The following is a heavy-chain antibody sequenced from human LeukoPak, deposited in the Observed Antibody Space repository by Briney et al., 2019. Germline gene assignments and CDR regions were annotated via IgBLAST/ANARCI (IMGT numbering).Heavy chain of an antibody. CDR1: GYTFTSYY. CDR3: ARDNPDIVVVPAATTPPDY. D-gene: IGHD2-2*01. Sequence: ASVKVSCKASGYTFTSYYMHWVRQAPGQGLEWMGIINPSGGSTSYAQKFQGRVTMTRDTSTSTVYMELSSLRSEDTAVYYCARDNPDIVVVPAATTPPDYWGQGTLVTVSS. CDR2: INPSGGST. V-gene: IGHV1-46*01. J-gene: IGHJ4*02.